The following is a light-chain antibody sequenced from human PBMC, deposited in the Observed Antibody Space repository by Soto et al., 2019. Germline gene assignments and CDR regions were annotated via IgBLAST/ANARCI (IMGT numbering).Light chain of an antibody. CDR2: GAS. J-gene: IGKJ2*01. CDR3: LQDYNYPRT. V-gene: IGKV1-6*01. Sequence: AIPMTQSPSSLSASVGDRVTITCRACQDIRNELGWYQQKSGTAPKLLIYGASNLQSGVPSRFSGSGSGTDFTLTISSLQPEDFATYYCLQDYNYPRTFGQGTNLEI. CDR1: QDIRNE.